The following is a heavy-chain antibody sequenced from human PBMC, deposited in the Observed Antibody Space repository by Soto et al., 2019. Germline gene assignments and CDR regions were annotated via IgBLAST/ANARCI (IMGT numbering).Heavy chain of an antibody. D-gene: IGHD4-17*01. V-gene: IGHV4-31*03. J-gene: IGHJ4*02. Sequence: PSETLSLTCTVSGGSISSGGYYWSWIRQHPGKGLEWIGYIYYSGSTYYNPSLKSRVTISVDTSKNQFSLKLSSVTAADTAVYYCARSYGDYSAFDYWGQGTLVTVSS. CDR2: IYYSGST. CDR1: GGSISSGGYY. CDR3: ARSYGDYSAFDY.